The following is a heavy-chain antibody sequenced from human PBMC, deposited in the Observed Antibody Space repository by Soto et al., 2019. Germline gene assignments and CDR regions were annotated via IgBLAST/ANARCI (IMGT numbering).Heavy chain of an antibody. CDR3: ARVKGYCSGGSCYRDAFDI. Sequence: PGGSLILSCAASGFTFSSYSMNWVRQAPGKGLEWVSYISSSSSTIYYADSVKGRFTISRDNAKNSLYLQMNSLRDEDTAVYYCARVKGYCSGGSCYRDAFDIWGQGTMVTVSS. CDR2: ISSSSSTI. V-gene: IGHV3-48*02. D-gene: IGHD2-15*01. J-gene: IGHJ3*02. CDR1: GFTFSSYS.